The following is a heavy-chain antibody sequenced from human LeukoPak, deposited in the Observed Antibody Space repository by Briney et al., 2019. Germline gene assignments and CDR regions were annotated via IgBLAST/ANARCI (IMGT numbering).Heavy chain of an antibody. CDR3: AKGPLRGTAAAIDC. CDR1: GFTFSSYG. Sequence: GRSLRLSCAASGFTFSSYGMHWVRQAPGKGLEWVAVIWYDGSNKYYADSVKGRFTISRDISTDTLWLQMDSLRTEDTAVYYCAKGPLRGTAAAIDCWGQGTLVTVSS. V-gene: IGHV3-33*06. D-gene: IGHD2-2*01. CDR2: IWYDGSNK. J-gene: IGHJ4*02.